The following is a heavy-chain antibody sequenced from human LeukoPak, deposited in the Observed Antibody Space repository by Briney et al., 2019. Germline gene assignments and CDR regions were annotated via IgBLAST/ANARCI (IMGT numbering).Heavy chain of an antibody. CDR2: ISGSGGST. D-gene: IGHD2-15*01. J-gene: IGHJ4*02. CDR1: GFTFSSYA. CDR3: AKDRRYCSGGSCYSGAPDYFDY. Sequence: GGSLRLSCAASGFTFSSYAMGWVRQAPGKGLEWVSAISGSGGSTYYADSVKGRFTISRDNSKNTLYLQMNSLRAEDTAVYYCAKDRRYCSGGSCYSGAPDYFDYWGQGTLVTVSS. V-gene: IGHV3-23*01.